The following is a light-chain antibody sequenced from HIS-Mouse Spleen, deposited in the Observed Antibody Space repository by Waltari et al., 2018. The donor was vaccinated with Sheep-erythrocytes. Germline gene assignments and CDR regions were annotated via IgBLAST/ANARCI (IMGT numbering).Light chain of an antibody. CDR3: QSADSSGTYPVV. Sequence: SYELTQPPSVSLSPGQTARLTCSGDALPNQYAYWYQQKPGQDPVRVIYKDSERPSAIPERFSGSSSGTTVTLTISGVQAEDEADYYCQSADSSGTYPVVFGGGTKLTVL. CDR1: ALPNQY. J-gene: IGLJ2*01. CDR2: KDS. V-gene: IGLV3-25*03.